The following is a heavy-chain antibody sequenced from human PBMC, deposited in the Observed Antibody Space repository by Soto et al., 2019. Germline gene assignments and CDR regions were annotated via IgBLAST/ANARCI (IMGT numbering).Heavy chain of an antibody. Sequence: EVQLLESGGGLVQPGGSLRLSCTASGFTFSSSAMRWVRQAPGKGLEWVSSISASGDTTYYADSVEGRFTFSRDNSRKTLFLQMHSLRAEDTAVYYCARVRSCSAFRCYDFEYWGQGALVTVSS. CDR2: ISASGDTT. CDR1: GFTFSSSA. J-gene: IGHJ4*02. V-gene: IGHV3-23*01. D-gene: IGHD2-2*01. CDR3: ARVRSCSAFRCYDFEY.